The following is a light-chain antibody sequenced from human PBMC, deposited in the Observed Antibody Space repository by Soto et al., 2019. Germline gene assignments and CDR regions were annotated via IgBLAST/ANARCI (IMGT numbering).Light chain of an antibody. CDR1: QSISTD. CDR3: QQGHNWPLT. J-gene: IGKJ2*01. V-gene: IGKV3-15*01. CDR2: SAS. Sequence: EIAMTQSPATLSVSPGERATLSCRASQSISTDLAWYQQIPGQPPRLLIYSASTRATGVPARFTVSGSGSEFTLTISGLQSEDFAIYYCQQGHNWPLTVGQGPRLEI.